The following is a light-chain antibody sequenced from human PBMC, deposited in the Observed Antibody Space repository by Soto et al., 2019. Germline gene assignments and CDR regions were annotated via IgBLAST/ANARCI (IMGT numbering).Light chain of an antibody. Sequence: EIVLTQSPGTLSLSPGERATLSCRASQSVSSSYLAWYQQKPGQAPRLLLYGASSRATGIPDRFSGSGSGTDFTLTISRLEPEDFAVYYCQQYGSSPQTFGQGTRLESK. CDR1: QSVSSSY. CDR3: QQYGSSPQT. V-gene: IGKV3-20*01. CDR2: GAS. J-gene: IGKJ5*01.